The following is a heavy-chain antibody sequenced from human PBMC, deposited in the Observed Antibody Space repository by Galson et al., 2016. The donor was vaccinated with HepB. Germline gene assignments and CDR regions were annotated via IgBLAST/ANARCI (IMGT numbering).Heavy chain of an antibody. J-gene: IGHJ4*02. V-gene: IGHV3-30*18. CDR1: GLTFSSYD. Sequence: SLRLSCAASGLTFSSYDMHWVRQAPGKGLEWVAVISYDGSNKYYADSVKGRFTISRDNSKNTLYLQMNSLRAEDTAVYYCAKDRQPQWLARSPFDYWGQGALVTVSS. D-gene: IGHD6-19*01. CDR2: ISYDGSNK. CDR3: AKDRQPQWLARSPFDY.